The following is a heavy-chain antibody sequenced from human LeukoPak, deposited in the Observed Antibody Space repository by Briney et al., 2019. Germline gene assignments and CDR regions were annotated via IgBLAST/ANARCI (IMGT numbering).Heavy chain of an antibody. CDR2: IFPSGGEI. Sequence: GGSLRLSCAASGFTFSTFAMIWVRQPPGKGLEWVSSIFPSGGEIHYADSVRGRFTISRDNSKSTLSLQMNSLRAEETAVYYCAKVRGPDAEYFQHWGQGTLVTVSS. D-gene: IGHD3-22*01. CDR1: GFTFSTFA. J-gene: IGHJ1*01. V-gene: IGHV3-23*01. CDR3: AKVRGPDAEYFQH.